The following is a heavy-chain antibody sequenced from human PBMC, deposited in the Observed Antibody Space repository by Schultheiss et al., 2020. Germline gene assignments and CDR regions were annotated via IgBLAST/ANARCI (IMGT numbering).Heavy chain of an antibody. CDR2: ITSSGRYI. J-gene: IGHJ6*02. Sequence: GGSLRLSCAASGFTFSAYSMNWVRQAPGKGPEWVSSITSSGRYIYYADSVKGRFTISRDNAKNSLYLQMNSLRAEDTAVYYCARGSVVDVWGQGTTVTVSS. D-gene: IGHD1-26*01. V-gene: IGHV3-21*04. CDR1: GFTFSAYS. CDR3: ARGSVVDV.